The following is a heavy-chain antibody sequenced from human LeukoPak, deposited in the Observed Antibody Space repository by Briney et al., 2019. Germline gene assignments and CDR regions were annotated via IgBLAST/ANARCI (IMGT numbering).Heavy chain of an antibody. CDR2: IYTGGNT. J-gene: IGHJ4*02. CDR3: ARDVLGLN. V-gene: IGHV3-53*01. D-gene: IGHD2-8*02. CDR1: GFTVDSNY. Sequence: QSGGSLRLSCAASGFTVDSNYLSWVRQAPGKGLEWVSTIYTGGNTYYAASVKGRFTISRDFSKNTVFLHMNSLRAEDTAMYYCARDVLGLNWGQGTLVTVSS.